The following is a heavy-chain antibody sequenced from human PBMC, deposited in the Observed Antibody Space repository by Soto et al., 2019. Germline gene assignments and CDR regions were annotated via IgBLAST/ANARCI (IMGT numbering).Heavy chain of an antibody. J-gene: IGHJ5*02. Sequence: ASVKVSGKASGYTFTSYGISWVRQAPGQGLEWMGWISAYNGNTNYAQKLQGRVTMTTDTSTSTAYMELRSLRSDDTAVYYCARSQAPGWLLVTRWFDPWGQGTLVTVSS. CDR2: ISAYNGNT. CDR1: GYTFTSYG. V-gene: IGHV1-18*01. D-gene: IGHD5-12*01. CDR3: ARSQAPGWLLVTRWFDP.